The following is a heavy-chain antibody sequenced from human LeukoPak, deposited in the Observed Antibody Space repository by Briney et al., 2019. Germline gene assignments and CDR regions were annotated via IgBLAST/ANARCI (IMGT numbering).Heavy chain of an antibody. Sequence: PSESLSLTCTVSGGSISSYYWSWIRQPAGNGLEWIGRIYTSGSTNYNPSLKSRVTISVDKSKNQFSLKLSSVTAADTAVYYCAREGIAASRYFQHWGQGTLVTVPS. V-gene: IGHV4-4*07. D-gene: IGHD6-13*01. CDR1: GGSISSYY. CDR2: IYTSGST. CDR3: AREGIAASRYFQH. J-gene: IGHJ1*01.